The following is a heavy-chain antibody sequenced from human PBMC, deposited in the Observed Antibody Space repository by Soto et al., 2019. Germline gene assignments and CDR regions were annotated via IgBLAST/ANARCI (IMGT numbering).Heavy chain of an antibody. V-gene: IGHV3-30*18. Sequence: QVQLVESGGGVVQPGRSLRLSCAASGFTFSSYGMHWVRQAPGKGLEWVAVISYDGSNKYYADSVKGRFTISRDNSKNTLYLQMNSLRAEDTAVYYCAKEAYGDYVGYGMDVWGHGTTVTVSS. D-gene: IGHD4-17*01. CDR1: GFTFSSYG. J-gene: IGHJ6*02. CDR3: AKEAYGDYVGYGMDV. CDR2: ISYDGSNK.